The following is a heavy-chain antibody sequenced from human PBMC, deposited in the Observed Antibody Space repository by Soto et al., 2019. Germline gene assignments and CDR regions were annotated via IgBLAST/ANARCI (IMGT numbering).Heavy chain of an antibody. CDR1: GGTFSSYT. D-gene: IGHD6-19*01. CDR2: IIPILGIA. V-gene: IGHV1-69*02. CDR3: ARLEAVAGPLNY. J-gene: IGHJ4*02. Sequence: QVQLVQSGAEVKKPGSSVKVSCKASGGTFSSYTISWVRQAPGQGLEWMGRIIPILGIANYAQKFQGRATITADKSTSTAYMELSSLRSEDTAVYYCARLEAVAGPLNYWGQGTLVTVSS.